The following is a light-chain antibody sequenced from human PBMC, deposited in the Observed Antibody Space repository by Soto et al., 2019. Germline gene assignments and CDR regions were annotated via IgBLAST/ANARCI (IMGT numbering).Light chain of an antibody. CDR2: GAS. CDR3: QQYNNWPPWT. J-gene: IGKJ1*01. CDR1: QSISSN. Sequence: EIVMTQSPATLSVSPGEGATLSCRASQSISSNLAWYQQKPGQAPRLLIYGASTRATGIPARFSGSGSGTKFTLTISSLQSEDFAVYYCQQYNNWPPWTFGQGTKVDIK. V-gene: IGKV3-15*01.